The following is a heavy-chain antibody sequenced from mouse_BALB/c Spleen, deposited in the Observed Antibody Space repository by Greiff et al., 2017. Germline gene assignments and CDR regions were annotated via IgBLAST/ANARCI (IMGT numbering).Heavy chain of an antibody. J-gene: IGHJ4*01. V-gene: IGHV5-12-2*01. CDR3: ASFYYPYAMDY. Sequence: EVKLMESGGGLVQPGGSLKLSCAASGFTFSSYTMSWVRQTPEKRLEWVAYISNGGGSTYYPDTVKGRFTISRDNAKNTLYLQMSSLKSEDTAMYYCASFYYPYAMDYWGQGTSVTVSS. CDR2: ISNGGGST. CDR1: GFTFSSYT. D-gene: IGHD2-1*01.